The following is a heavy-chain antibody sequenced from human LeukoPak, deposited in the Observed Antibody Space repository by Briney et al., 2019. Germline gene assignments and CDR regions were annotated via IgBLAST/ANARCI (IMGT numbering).Heavy chain of an antibody. J-gene: IGHJ5*02. D-gene: IGHD2-15*01. V-gene: IGHV1-2*06. CDR1: GYTFTGYY. Sequence: ASVKVSCKASGYTFTGYYMHWVRQAPGQGLEWMGRINPNSGGTNYAQKFLGRVTMTRDTSISTAYMELSRLRSDATAVYYCARDLGHCSGGSCYWFDPWGQGTLVTVSS. CDR3: ARDLGHCSGGSCYWFDP. CDR2: INPNSGGT.